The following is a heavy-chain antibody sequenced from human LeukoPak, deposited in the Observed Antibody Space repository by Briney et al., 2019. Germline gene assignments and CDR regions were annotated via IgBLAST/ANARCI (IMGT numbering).Heavy chain of an antibody. CDR3: AQPLYSGSYYYYYGMDV. Sequence: GRSLRLSCVVSGFTFSSYGMHWVRQAPGKGLEWVSIISYDGSNKYYADSVKGRFTISRDNSKNTLYLQMNSLRAEDTAVYYCAQPLYSGSYYYYYGMDVWGQGTTVTVSS. CDR2: ISYDGSNK. D-gene: IGHD1-26*01. V-gene: IGHV3-30*18. J-gene: IGHJ6*02. CDR1: GFTFSSYG.